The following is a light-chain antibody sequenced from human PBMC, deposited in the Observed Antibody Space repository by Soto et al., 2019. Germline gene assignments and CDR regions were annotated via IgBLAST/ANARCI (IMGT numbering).Light chain of an antibody. CDR2: GGS. Sequence: VLTQSPGTLSLSPGERATLSCRAGQSVRSTYLAWYQQKPGQAPRLLIYGGSNRATGIPDRFSGSGSGTDFTLTISRLEPEDSAVYYCQQYDNSLMYTFGQGTKLEIK. CDR1: QSVRSTY. V-gene: IGKV3-20*01. CDR3: QQYDNSLMYT. J-gene: IGKJ2*01.